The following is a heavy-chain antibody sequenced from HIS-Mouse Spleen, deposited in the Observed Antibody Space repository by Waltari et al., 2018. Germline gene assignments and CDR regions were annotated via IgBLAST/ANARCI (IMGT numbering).Heavy chain of an antibody. CDR3: AREIPYSSSWYDWYFDL. D-gene: IGHD6-13*01. V-gene: IGHV4-39*07. CDR2: IYYSGSS. Sequence: QLQLQESGPGLVKPSETLSLTCTVSGGSISSSSYYWGWIRQPPGKGLEWIGSIYYSGSSYYNPSLTGRFTVSGDTSKNQFSLKLSSVTAADTAVYYCAREIPYSSSWYDWYFDLWGRGTLVTVSS. J-gene: IGHJ2*01. CDR1: GGSISSSSYY.